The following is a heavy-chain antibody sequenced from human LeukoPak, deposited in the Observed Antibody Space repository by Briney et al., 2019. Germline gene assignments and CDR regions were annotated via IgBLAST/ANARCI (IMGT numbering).Heavy chain of an antibody. Sequence: GGSLRLSCSASGFTFSSYGMHWVRQAPGKGLEWVAFIRYDGSNKYYADSVKGRYTISRDNSKNTLYLQMNSLRAEDTAVYYCAKVSRYSSSHDYWGQGTLVTVSS. CDR1: GFTFSSYG. V-gene: IGHV3-30*02. CDR3: AKVSRYSSSHDY. D-gene: IGHD6-13*01. J-gene: IGHJ4*02. CDR2: IRYDGSNK.